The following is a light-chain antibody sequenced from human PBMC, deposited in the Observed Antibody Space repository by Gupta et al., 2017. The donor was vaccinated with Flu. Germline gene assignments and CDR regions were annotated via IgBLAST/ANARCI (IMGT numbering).Light chain of an antibody. V-gene: IGLV1-44*01. CDR2: GTN. CDR1: SSNIGSNT. Sequence: SSNIGSNTVNWYQQVPGTSPKLLIYGTNQRPSGVPDRFTASKSGTSASLAISGLQSEDEADYYCAAWDDSLNGHYVFGTGTKVTVL. J-gene: IGLJ1*01. CDR3: AAWDDSLNGHYV.